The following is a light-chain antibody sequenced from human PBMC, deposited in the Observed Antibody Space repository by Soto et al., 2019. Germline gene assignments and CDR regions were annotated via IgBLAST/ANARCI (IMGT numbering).Light chain of an antibody. CDR3: QQDNDYPWT. Sequence: DIQMTQSPSTLSASVGDRVTITCRASQSIGSWLAWYQQKPGKAPKLLIYRASSLESEVPSRFSGSESGTESTLIINSLQPDDFATYYCQQDNDYPWTFGQGTKVEIK. CDR1: QSIGSW. CDR2: RAS. V-gene: IGKV1-5*03. J-gene: IGKJ1*01.